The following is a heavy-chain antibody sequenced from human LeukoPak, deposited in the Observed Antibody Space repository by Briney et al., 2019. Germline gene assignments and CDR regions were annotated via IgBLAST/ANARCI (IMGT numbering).Heavy chain of an antibody. CDR1: GGSFSGYY. D-gene: IGHD3-22*01. CDR2: INHSGST. J-gene: IGHJ3*02. V-gene: IGHV4-34*01. Sequence: SETLSLTCAVYGGSFSGYYWSWIRQPPGKGLEWIGEINHSGSTNYNPTLTSRVTISVDTSKNQFSLKLSSVTAADTAVYYCARREIVVVISDAFDIWGQGTMVTVSS. CDR3: ARREIVVVISDAFDI.